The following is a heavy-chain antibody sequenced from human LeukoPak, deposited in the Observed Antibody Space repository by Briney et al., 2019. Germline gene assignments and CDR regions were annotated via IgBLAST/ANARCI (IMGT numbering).Heavy chain of an antibody. CDR2: IFYSGTT. V-gene: IGHV4-59*01. CDR1: GGSISSYY. CDR3: ASGRFPEARADY. Sequence: SETLSLTCTVSGGSISSYYWSWIRQPPGKGLEWIGYIFYSGTTNHNPSLKSRVTISVDTSKDQFSLKLTSVTAADTAVYYCASGRFPEARADYWGPGTLVTVSS. D-gene: IGHD3-16*01. J-gene: IGHJ4*02.